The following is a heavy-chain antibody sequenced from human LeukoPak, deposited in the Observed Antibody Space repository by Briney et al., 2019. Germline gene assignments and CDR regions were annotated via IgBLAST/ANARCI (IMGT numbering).Heavy chain of an antibody. CDR3: ARDVVVVDATSAFDI. J-gene: IGHJ3*02. D-gene: IGHD2-15*01. Sequence: GGSLRLSCAASRFTFSSYWMSWVRQAPGKGLEWVANIKKDGSEKYYVDSVKGRFTISRDNAKNSLYLQMNSLRAEDTAVYYCARDVVVVDATSAFDIWGQGTMVTVSS. CDR2: IKKDGSEK. V-gene: IGHV3-7*01. CDR1: RFTFSSYW.